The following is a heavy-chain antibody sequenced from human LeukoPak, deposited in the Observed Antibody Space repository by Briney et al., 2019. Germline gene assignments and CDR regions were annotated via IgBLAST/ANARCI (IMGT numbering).Heavy chain of an antibody. Sequence: GGSLRLSCAASGFAFSDFGMRWLRKAPGKGLEWVSNIWHDGNAKYYVLSVRGSFPLSRDNAKNSLYLQMNRLTVEDTAVYYCATSHDSAGNHWGQGTLVTVSS. CDR2: IWHDGNAK. J-gene: IGHJ5*02. D-gene: IGHD2-15*01. V-gene: IGHV3-7*01. CDR1: GFAFSDFG. CDR3: ATSHDSAGNH.